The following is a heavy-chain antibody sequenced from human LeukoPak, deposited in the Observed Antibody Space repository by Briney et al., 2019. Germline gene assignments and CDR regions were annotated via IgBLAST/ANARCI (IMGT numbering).Heavy chain of an antibody. Sequence: VGSLRLSCAASGFTFSSYAMSWVRQAPGKGLEWVANIKQDGSKKYYVDSVKGRFTISRDNAKNSLYLQMNSLRVEDTALYYCARDTPLGCFDYWGQGTLVTVSS. CDR3: ARDTPLGCFDY. V-gene: IGHV3-7*01. CDR1: GFTFSSYA. CDR2: IKQDGSKK. D-gene: IGHD7-27*01. J-gene: IGHJ4*02.